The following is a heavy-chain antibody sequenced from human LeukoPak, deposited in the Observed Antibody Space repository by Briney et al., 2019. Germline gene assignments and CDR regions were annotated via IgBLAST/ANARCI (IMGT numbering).Heavy chain of an antibody. Sequence: GGSLRLSCAASGFTFNNFAMSWVRQAPGKGLEWVSAISGSGGSTYYADSVKGRFTISRDNSKNTLYLQMNSLRAEDTAVYYCARDGIIAQKGRSPNNYYYMDVWGKGTTVTVSS. CDR1: GFTFNNFA. D-gene: IGHD1-26*01. V-gene: IGHV3-23*01. CDR2: ISGSGGST. J-gene: IGHJ6*03. CDR3: ARDGIIAQKGRSPNNYYYMDV.